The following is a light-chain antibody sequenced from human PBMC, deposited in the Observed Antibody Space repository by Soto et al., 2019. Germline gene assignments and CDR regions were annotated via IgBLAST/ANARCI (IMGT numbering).Light chain of an antibody. CDR1: QSVSSNS. CDR3: QQYGGSPRT. V-gene: IGKV3-20*01. CDR2: GAS. J-gene: IGKJ1*01. Sequence: EIVLTQSPGTLSLSPGERATLSCRASQSVSSNSLAWYQQKPGQAPRLLIYGASSRATGIPDRFSGSGSGTDFTLTDSRLEPDDFAVYYCQQYGGSPRTFGQGTQVEIK.